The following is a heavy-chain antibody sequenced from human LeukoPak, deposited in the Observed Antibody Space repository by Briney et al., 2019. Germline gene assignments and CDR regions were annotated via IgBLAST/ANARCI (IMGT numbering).Heavy chain of an antibody. CDR3: VRAPSGGWDGWFDP. CDR2: ISSDGTST. D-gene: IGHD2-15*01. CDR1: GFTLSNYW. V-gene: IGHV3-74*01. Sequence: GSLRLSCAASGFTLSNYWMHWVRQVPGKGLVWVTRISSDGTSTSYADSVKGRFTVSRDNAKNTLYLQMNSLRAEDTAVYYCVRAPSGGWDGWFDPWGQGTLVTVSS. J-gene: IGHJ5*02.